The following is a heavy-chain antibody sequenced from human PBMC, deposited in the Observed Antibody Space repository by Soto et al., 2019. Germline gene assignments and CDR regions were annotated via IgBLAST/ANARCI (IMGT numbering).Heavy chain of an antibody. V-gene: IGHV4-30-2*01. CDR3: AGRYSSSLGY. Sequence: QLQLQESGSGPVKPSQTLSLTCAVSGGSISSGAYSWSWIRQPPGKGLEWIGYIYHSGSTYYKPSRKRRVTISVDRSKNQFSLKLSSVTAADTAVYYCAGRYSSSLGYWGQGTLVTVSS. D-gene: IGHD6-13*01. J-gene: IGHJ4*02. CDR1: GGSISSGAYS. CDR2: IYHSGST.